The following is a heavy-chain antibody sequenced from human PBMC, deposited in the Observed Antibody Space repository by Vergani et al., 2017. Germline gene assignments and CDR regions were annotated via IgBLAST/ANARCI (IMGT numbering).Heavy chain of an antibody. J-gene: IGHJ6*02. V-gene: IGHV3-23*01. D-gene: IGHD1-26*01. CDR3: AKVKAGLLVGVNFYYYGMDV. CDR1: GFTFSSYA. CDR2: ISGSGGST. Sequence: EVQLLESGGGLVQPGGSLRLSCAASGFTFSSYAMSWVRQAPGKGLEWVSAISGSGGSTYYADSVKGRFTISSDNSKNTLYLQMNSLRAEDTAVYYCAKVKAGLLVGVNFYYYGMDVWGQGTTVTVSS.